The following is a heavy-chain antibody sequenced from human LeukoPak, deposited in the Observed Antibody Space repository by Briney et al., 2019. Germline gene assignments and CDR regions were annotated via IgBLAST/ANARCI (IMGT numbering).Heavy chain of an antibody. CDR3: ARRGIVAAAKEASDI. D-gene: IGHD6-13*01. CDR1: GGSISSYY. Sequence: SETLSLTCTVSGGSISSYYWSWIRRPAGKGLEWIGRIYTSGSTNYNPSLKSRVTMSVDTSKNQFSLKLSSVTAADTVVYYCARRGIVAAAKEASDIWGQGTMVTVSS. CDR2: IYTSGST. J-gene: IGHJ3*02. V-gene: IGHV4-4*07.